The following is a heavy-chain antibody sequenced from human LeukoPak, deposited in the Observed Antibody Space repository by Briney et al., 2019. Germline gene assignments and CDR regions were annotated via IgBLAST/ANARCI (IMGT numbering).Heavy chain of an antibody. Sequence: GGSLRLSCAASGFTFSNYAMHWVRQAPGEGLEYVPAISSNGGSTYYADSVKGRFTISRDNSKNTLFLQMGSLRVEDMAVYYCARGLRAYYYYGMDVWGQGTTVTVSS. CDR1: GFTFSNYA. J-gene: IGHJ6*02. CDR3: ARGLRAYYYYGMDV. D-gene: IGHD3-3*01. V-gene: IGHV3-64*02. CDR2: ISSNGGST.